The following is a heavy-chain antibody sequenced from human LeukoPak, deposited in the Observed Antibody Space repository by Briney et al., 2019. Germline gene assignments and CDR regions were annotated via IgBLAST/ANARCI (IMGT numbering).Heavy chain of an antibody. CDR3: ARIWGDYRVMDV. D-gene: IGHD4-17*01. J-gene: IGHJ6*04. V-gene: IGHV1-18*01. Sequence: ASVKVSCKASGYTFTSYGIKWVRQAPGQGLEWMGWISVYNGKTKYAQKLQGRVTMTTDTSTSTAYMELGSLRSEDTAVYYCARIWGDYRVMDVWGKGTTVTVSS. CDR2: ISVYNGKT. CDR1: GYTFTSYG.